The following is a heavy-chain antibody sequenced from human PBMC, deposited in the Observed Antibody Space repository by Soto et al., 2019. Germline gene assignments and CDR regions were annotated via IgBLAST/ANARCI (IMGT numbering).Heavy chain of an antibody. J-gene: IGHJ6*03. CDR2: IVVGSGNT. Sequence: GGPVKVSPQGSGFTFCNSSIKWGRQTPGQRLEWIGWIVVGSGNTNYARELHGRVTITRDMSTSAAYMELSSLRSEDTAIYYCAARSGYYTSYYYMDVWGEGTTVTVSS. CDR1: GFTFCNSS. V-gene: IGHV1-58*02. D-gene: IGHD3-3*01. CDR3: AARSGYYTSYYYMDV.